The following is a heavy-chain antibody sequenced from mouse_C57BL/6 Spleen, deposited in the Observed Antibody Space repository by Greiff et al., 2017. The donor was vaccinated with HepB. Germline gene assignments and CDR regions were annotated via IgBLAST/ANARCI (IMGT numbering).Heavy chain of an antibody. CDR3: RRWGYGSSHYFDY. J-gene: IGHJ2*01. Sequence: VQLQQSGPELVKPGASVKISCKASGYSFTGYYMNWVKQRPEKSLEWIGEINPSTGGTTYNQKFKAKATLTVDKSSSTAYMQLKCLTSEDSAVYYYRRWGYGSSHYFDYWGQGTTLTVSS. D-gene: IGHD1-1*01. V-gene: IGHV1-42*01. CDR1: GYSFTGYY. CDR2: INPSTGGT.